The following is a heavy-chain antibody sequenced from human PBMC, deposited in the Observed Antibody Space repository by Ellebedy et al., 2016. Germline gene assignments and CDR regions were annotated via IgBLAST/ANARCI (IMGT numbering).Heavy chain of an antibody. Sequence: ESLKISXAASGFTVSSNYMTWVRQAPGKGLEWIGYVFYGGSTKYNPSLRSRVTISLDTSKNQFSLKVTSVAAADTAVYYCARDVSLYSSSPSFDFWGQGTLVTVSS. J-gene: IGHJ4*02. CDR1: GFTVSSNY. CDR2: VFYGGST. D-gene: IGHD6-6*01. CDR3: ARDVSLYSSSPSFDF. V-gene: IGHV4-59*02.